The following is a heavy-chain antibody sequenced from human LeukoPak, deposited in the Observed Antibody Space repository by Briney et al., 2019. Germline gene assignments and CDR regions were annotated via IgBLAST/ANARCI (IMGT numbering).Heavy chain of an antibody. Sequence: GRSLRLSWAAAAFTFSSYGMHWVRQAPGKGLGWVAFIRYEGSNKYYADSVKGRFTISRDNSKNSLYPQLNSLRAEDTAVYYCAKDPRGSYSPPGDYWVQGTLVTVPS. CDR1: AFTFSSYG. D-gene: IGHD1-26*01. CDR3: AKDPRGSYSPPGDY. V-gene: IGHV3-30*02. CDR2: IRYEGSNK. J-gene: IGHJ4*02.